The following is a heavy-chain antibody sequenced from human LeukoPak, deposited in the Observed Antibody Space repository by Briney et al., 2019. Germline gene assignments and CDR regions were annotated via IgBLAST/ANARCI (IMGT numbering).Heavy chain of an antibody. CDR3: AAETWLVRNHYFDY. D-gene: IGHD6-19*01. Sequence: PGGSLRLSCAASGFTFSSYSMNWVRQAPGKGLEWVSSISSSSSYIYYADSVKGRFTISRDNAKNSLYLQMNSLRAEDTAVYYCAAETWLVRNHYFDYWGQGTLVTVSS. CDR2: ISSSSSYI. CDR1: GFTFSSYS. V-gene: IGHV3-21*04. J-gene: IGHJ4*02.